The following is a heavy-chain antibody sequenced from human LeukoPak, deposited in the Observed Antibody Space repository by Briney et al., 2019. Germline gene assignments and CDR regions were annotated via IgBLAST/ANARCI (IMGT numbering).Heavy chain of an antibody. Sequence: PSETLSLTCTVSGGSISSSSYYWGWIRQPPGKGPEWVSAISGSGGGTYYADSVKGRFTISRDNSKNTLYLQMNSLRAEDTAVYYCAKVPGYWGQGTLVTVSS. J-gene: IGHJ4*02. D-gene: IGHD2-15*01. CDR1: GGSISSSSYY. V-gene: IGHV3-23*01. CDR3: AKVPGY. CDR2: ISGSGGGT.